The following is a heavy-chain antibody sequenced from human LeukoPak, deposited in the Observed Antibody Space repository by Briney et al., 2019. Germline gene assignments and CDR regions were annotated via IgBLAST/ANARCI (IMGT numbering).Heavy chain of an antibody. V-gene: IGHV3-33*08. D-gene: IGHD2-2*01. CDR3: ARDYCRSTTCFDY. J-gene: IGHJ4*02. CDR1: GFTFSSYS. Sequence: GGSLRLSCAASGFTFSSYSMNWIRQAPGKGLEWVAIIWYDGSNKYYADSVKGRFTVSRDISKNTLHLQMDSLRAEDSAVYYCARDYCRSTTCFDYWGQGTLVTVSS. CDR2: IWYDGSNK.